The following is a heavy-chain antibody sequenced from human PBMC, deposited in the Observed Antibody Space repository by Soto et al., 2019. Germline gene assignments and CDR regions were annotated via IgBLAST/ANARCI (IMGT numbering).Heavy chain of an antibody. D-gene: IGHD6-13*01. CDR1: GGSISSSNW. Sequence: QVQLQESGPGLVKPSGTLSLTCAVSGGSISSSNWWSWVRQPPGKGLEWIGEIYHSGSTNYNPSLKRRVTISVDRPKNQLPLKLSSVPAADTAVYSCARAAMGGSSWPFDYWGQGTLVTVSS. CDR3: ARAAMGGSSWPFDY. CDR2: IYHSGST. J-gene: IGHJ4*02. V-gene: IGHV4-4*02.